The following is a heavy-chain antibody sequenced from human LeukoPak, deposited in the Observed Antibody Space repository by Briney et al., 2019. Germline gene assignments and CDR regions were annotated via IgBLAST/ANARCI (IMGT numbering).Heavy chain of an antibody. V-gene: IGHV3-33*08. D-gene: IGHD6-19*01. J-gene: IGHJ4*02. CDR1: GFTFSSYA. Sequence: PGRSLRLSCAASGFTFSSYAMHWVRQAPGKGLEWVAVIWYDGSDKYYADSVKGRFTISRDNSRNTLYLQMHSLRAEDTAVYYCARDKSSSGELDHWGQGTLVTVSS. CDR2: IWYDGSDK. CDR3: ARDKSSSGELDH.